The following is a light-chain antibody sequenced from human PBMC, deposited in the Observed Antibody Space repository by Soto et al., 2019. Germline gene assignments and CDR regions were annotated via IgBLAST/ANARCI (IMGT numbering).Light chain of an antibody. CDR1: QSVSSR. J-gene: IGKJ4*01. V-gene: IGKV3D-15*01. Sequence: EIVMTQSPATLSVSPGERVTLSCRASQSVSSRLAWYQQKPGQAPRLLISGASSRATGIPDRFSGSGFGTDFTLTISRLQSEDFAVYSCQQCNNWPPLTFGGGTKVDIK. CDR3: QQCNNWPPLT. CDR2: GAS.